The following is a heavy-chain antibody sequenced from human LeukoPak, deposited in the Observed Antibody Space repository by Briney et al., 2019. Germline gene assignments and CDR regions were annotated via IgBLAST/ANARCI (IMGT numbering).Heavy chain of an antibody. Sequence: PGGSLRLSCAASGFTFTTYWMSWVRQAPGKGLEWVANIKKDGTEKYYVDSVKGRFTISRDNAKNSLYLQMNSLRVEDTAVYYCAKVAKYYNGSEIYYFFEHWGQGTPVTASS. D-gene: IGHD3-10*01. V-gene: IGHV3-7*01. J-gene: IGHJ4*02. CDR3: AKVAKYYNGSEIYYFFEH. CDR1: GFTFTTYW. CDR2: IKKDGTEK.